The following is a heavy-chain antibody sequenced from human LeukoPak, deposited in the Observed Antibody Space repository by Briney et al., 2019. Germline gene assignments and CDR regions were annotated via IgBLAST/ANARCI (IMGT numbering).Heavy chain of an antibody. V-gene: IGHV1-18*01. CDR2: ISTCNGNT. J-gene: IGHJ6*03. CDR1: GYTFTNYG. Sequence: GASVKVSCKASGYTFTNYGISWVRQAPGQGLEWMGWISTCNGNTNYAQKLQGRVTMTTDTSTSTAYMELRRLRSDDTAVYYCARDLGRYCSGGRCHYYSYYMDVWGKGTTVTVSS. D-gene: IGHD2-15*01. CDR3: ARDLGRYCSGGRCHYYSYYMDV.